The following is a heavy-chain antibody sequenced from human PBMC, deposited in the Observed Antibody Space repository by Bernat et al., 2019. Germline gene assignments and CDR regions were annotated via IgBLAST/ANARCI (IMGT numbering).Heavy chain of an antibody. J-gene: IGHJ3*02. CDR3: ARERGRITMVQGVIMDAFDI. Sequence: QVQLVESGVGLVKPGGSLRLSCAASGFTFSDYYMSWIRQAPGKGLEWVSYISSSGSTIYYADSVKGRFTISRDNAKNSLYLQMNSLRAEDTAVYYCARERGRITMVQGVIMDAFDIWGQGTMVTVSS. CDR1: GFTFSDYY. D-gene: IGHD3-10*01. CDR2: ISSSGSTI. V-gene: IGHV3-11*01.